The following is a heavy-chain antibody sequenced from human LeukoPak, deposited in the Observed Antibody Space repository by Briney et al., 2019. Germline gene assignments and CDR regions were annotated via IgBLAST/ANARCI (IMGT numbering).Heavy chain of an antibody. V-gene: IGHV3-30*02. J-gene: IGHJ6*03. CDR3: AKGGLKGFYYNYMDV. CDR1: RFTFSSYG. CDR2: IRDDGSNK. Sequence: GGSLRLSCAASRFTFSSYGMHWVRQAPGKGLEWVTFIRDDGSNKYYVDSVKGRFIISRDNSKNTVYLQMSDLRVEDTAVYYCAKGGLKGFYYNYMDVWGKGTTVTVSS. D-gene: IGHD2-8*01.